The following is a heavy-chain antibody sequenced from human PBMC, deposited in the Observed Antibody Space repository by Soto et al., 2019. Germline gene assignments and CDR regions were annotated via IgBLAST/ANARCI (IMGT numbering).Heavy chain of an antibody. D-gene: IGHD3-9*01. CDR1: GFTVSSYS. Sequence: PGGSLRLSCAVSGFTVSSYSMNWVRQAPGKGLEWVSSISSSSSYIYYADSVKGRFTISRANAKNSLYLQMNSLRAEDTAVYYCARDADVLRYFDWLLPALPMDVWGQGTPFTVSS. V-gene: IGHV3-21*01. CDR2: ISSSSSYI. CDR3: ARDADVLRYFDWLLPALPMDV. J-gene: IGHJ6*02.